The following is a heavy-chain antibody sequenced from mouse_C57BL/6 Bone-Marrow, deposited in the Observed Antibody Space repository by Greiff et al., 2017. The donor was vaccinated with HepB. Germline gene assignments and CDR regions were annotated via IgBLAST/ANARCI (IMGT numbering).Heavy chain of an antibody. J-gene: IGHJ4*01. Sequence: EVMLVDSGGGLVQSGRSLRLSCATSGFTFSDFYMEWVRQAPGKGLEWIAASRNKANDYTTEYSASVKGRFIVSRDTSQSILYLQMNALRAEDTAIYYCARDANYASGNYYAMDYWGQGTSVTVSS. V-gene: IGHV7-1*01. D-gene: IGHD2-1*01. CDR2: SRNKANDYTT. CDR3: ARDANYASGNYYAMDY. CDR1: GFTFSDFY.